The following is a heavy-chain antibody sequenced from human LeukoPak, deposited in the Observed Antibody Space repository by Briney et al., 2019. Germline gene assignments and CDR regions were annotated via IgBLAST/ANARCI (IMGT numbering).Heavy chain of an antibody. CDR2: ISSSSSYI. CDR1: GFTFSSYS. Sequence: GGSLTLSCAPSGFTFSSYSMNWVRQAPGKGLEWVSSISSSSSYIYYADSVKGRFTISRDNAKNSLYLQMNSLRAEDTAVYYCARDPSVVPAAVNWFDHWGQGTLVTVSS. D-gene: IGHD2-2*01. J-gene: IGHJ5*02. V-gene: IGHV3-21*01. CDR3: ARDPSVVPAAVNWFDH.